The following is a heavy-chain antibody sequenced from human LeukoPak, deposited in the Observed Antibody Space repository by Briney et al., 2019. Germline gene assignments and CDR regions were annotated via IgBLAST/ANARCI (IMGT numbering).Heavy chain of an antibody. D-gene: IGHD3-16*01. CDR1: GFTFSNYA. J-gene: IGHJ3*02. CDR3: ARETRRGDAFDI. Sequence: GGSLRLSCAASGFTFSNYAMHWVRQAPGKRLEYVSAISSNGGSTYYANSVKGRFTISRDKSKNTVYLKMGSLRAEDMAVYYCARETRRGDAFDIWGQGTMVTVST. CDR2: ISSNGGST. V-gene: IGHV3-64*01.